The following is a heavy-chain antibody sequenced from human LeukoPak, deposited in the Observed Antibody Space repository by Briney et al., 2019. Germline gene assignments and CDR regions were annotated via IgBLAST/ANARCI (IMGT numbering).Heavy chain of an antibody. CDR2: IYYSGTT. J-gene: IGHJ4*02. V-gene: IGHV4-59*01. D-gene: IGHD6-13*01. Sequence: SETLSLTCTVSGGSINNYYWSWIRQPPGKGLEWVGYIYYSGTTSYNPSLKSRATISLDTSKNQFSLKLTSVTAADTALYYCARSGAAGGMYWGQGTLVTVSS. CDR1: GGSINNYY. CDR3: ARSGAAGGMY.